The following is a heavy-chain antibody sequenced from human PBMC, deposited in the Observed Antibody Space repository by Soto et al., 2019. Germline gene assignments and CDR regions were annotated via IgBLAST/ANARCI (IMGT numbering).Heavy chain of an antibody. CDR3: AKHCYSPSLAYRYYYGMDV. CDR1: GFSFSSYS. D-gene: IGHD3-16*02. V-gene: IGHV3-23*01. Sequence: PXVCLRLSCAACGFSFSSYSRSWVRQAPGKGLEWVSAISGSGGSTYYADSVKGRFTISRDNSKNTLYLQMNSLRAEDTAVYYCAKHCYSPSLAYRYYYGMDVCGQRTTVTVSS. CDR2: ISGSGGST. J-gene: IGHJ6*02.